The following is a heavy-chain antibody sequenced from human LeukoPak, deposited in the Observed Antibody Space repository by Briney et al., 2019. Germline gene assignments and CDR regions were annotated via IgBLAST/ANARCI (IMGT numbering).Heavy chain of an antibody. CDR2: IIPIFGTA. D-gene: IGHD4-23*01. CDR3: ARDTGYGGNS. CDR1: GGTFSSYA. J-gene: IGHJ4*02. V-gene: IGHV1-69*05. Sequence: SVKVSCKASGGTFSSYAISWVRQAPGQGLEWMGGIIPIFGTASYAQKFQGRVTITTDESTSTAYMELSSLRSEDTAVYYCARDTGYGGNSWGQGTLVTVSS.